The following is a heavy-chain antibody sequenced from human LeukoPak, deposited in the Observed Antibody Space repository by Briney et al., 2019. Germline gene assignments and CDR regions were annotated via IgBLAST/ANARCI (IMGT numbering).Heavy chain of an antibody. CDR2: IHPNSGGT. V-gene: IGHV1-2*02. CDR3: ARAAKWELLRGGLDY. D-gene: IGHD1-26*01. Sequence: GASVKVSFKASGYTFTDYYMHWVRQAPGQGLEWMGWIHPNSGGTKYAQKFQGRVTMTRDTSISTAYMEVSSLRSDDTAVYYCARAAKWELLRGGLDYWGQGTLVTVSS. CDR1: GYTFTDYY. J-gene: IGHJ4*02.